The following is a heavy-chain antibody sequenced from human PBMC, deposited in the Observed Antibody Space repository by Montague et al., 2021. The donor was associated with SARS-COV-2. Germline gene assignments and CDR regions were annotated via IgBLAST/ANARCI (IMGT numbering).Heavy chain of an antibody. J-gene: IGHJ6*02. V-gene: IGHV3-7*03. CDR1: GFTFSRYW. Sequence: SLSLSCAASGFTFSRYWMSWVRQTPGKGLEWVANIKPDGGEQHYVDSVKGRFTISRDNAKNSLNLQMDSLRAEDTALYYCARDSRIVGATGDMDVWGQGTTVIVSS. CDR2: IKPDGGEQ. CDR3: ARDSRIVGATGDMDV. D-gene: IGHD1-26*01.